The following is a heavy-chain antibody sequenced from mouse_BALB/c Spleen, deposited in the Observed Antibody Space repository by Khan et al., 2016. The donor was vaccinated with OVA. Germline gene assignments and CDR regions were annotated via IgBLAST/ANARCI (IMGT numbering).Heavy chain of an antibody. J-gene: IGHJ1*01. CDR1: GYTFSSYW. CDR2: ILPGGGST. Sequence: QIQLVQSGAELMKPGASVKISCKATGYTFSSYWIEWVKQRPGHGLEWIGEILPGGGSTRYNEKLKGKATFTADTSSNTAYMQLSSLTSEDSAVFYCARGIRPDWCFDVWGAGTPVTVSA. V-gene: IGHV1-9*01. CDR3: ARGIRPDWCFDV.